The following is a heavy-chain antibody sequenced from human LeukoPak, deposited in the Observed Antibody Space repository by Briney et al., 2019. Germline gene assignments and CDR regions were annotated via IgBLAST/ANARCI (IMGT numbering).Heavy chain of an antibody. Sequence: PGGSLRLSCAASGFTFSDYYMGWIRQAPGKGLEWVSYISSSAITTYYADSVKGRFTISRDNAKNSLSLQMNSLRAEDTAVYYCATFPEAAAYWGQGTLVTVSS. J-gene: IGHJ4*02. V-gene: IGHV3-11*01. D-gene: IGHD6-25*01. CDR2: ISSSAITT. CDR3: ATFPEAAAY. CDR1: GFTFSDYY.